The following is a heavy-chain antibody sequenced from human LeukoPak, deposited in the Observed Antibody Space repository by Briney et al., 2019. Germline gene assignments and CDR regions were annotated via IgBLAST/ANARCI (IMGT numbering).Heavy chain of an antibody. J-gene: IGHJ4*02. Sequence: GGSLRLPCAASGFTFSSYAMNWVRQAPGKGLEWVSALSGSGGSTFYADSVKGRFTISRDNSKNTLYLQMNSLRAEDTAVYYCAKDKSYGSDYWGQGTLVTVSS. CDR3: AKDKSYGSDY. D-gene: IGHD1-26*01. V-gene: IGHV3-23*01. CDR2: LSGSGGST. CDR1: GFTFSSYA.